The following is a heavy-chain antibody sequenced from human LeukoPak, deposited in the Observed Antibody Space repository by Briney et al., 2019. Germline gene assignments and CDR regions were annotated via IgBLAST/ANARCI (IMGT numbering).Heavy chain of an antibody. D-gene: IGHD2-2*01. CDR2: INHSGST. V-gene: IGHV4-34*01. CDR3: ARGSGGVVPAVTPDYYMDV. Sequence: ETLSLTCAVYGGSFSGYYWSWIRQPPGKGLEWIGEINHSGSTNYNPSLKSRVTISVDTSKNQLSLKLSSVTAADTAVYYCARGSGGVVPAVTPDYYMDVWGKGTTVTVSS. J-gene: IGHJ6*03. CDR1: GGSFSGYY.